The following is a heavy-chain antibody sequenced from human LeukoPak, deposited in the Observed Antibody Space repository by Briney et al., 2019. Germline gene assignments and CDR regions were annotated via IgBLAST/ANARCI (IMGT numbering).Heavy chain of an antibody. J-gene: IGHJ4*02. CDR3: ARDDDGRGYPDY. CDR2: IYISGPT. CDR1: GASISAYY. Sequence: NPSETLSLTCVVSGASISAYYWYWIRQPAGKGLEWIGRIYISGPTKYNPTLKSRVTMSLDTSKNQLSLKLRSVIAADTAVYYCARDDDGRGYPDYWGQGTLVTVSP. V-gene: IGHV4-4*07. D-gene: IGHD3-22*01.